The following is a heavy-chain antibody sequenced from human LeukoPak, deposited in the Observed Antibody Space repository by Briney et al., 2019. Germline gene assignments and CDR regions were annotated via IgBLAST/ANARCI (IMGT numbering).Heavy chain of an antibody. V-gene: IGHV3-74*01. CDR3: ARAMISESDY. Sequence: GGSLRLSCAASAFTFRSTWMHWVRQAPGKGLAWVSRINPDGSTTTYADSVEGRFTISRDNAKSTLYLQMDSLRAEDTAVYYCARAMISESDYWGQGTLVTVSS. D-gene: IGHD3-22*01. CDR1: AFTFRSTW. J-gene: IGHJ4*02. CDR2: INPDGSTT.